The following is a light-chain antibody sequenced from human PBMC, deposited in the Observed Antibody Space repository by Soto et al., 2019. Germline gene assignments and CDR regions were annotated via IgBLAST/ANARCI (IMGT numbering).Light chain of an antibody. Sequence: EIVLTQSPGTLSLSPGERATLSCRASQSVSSSYLAWYQQKPGQAPRLLIYDASSRATGIQDRFSGSGSGTEFTLAISRLEPEDFAVYECQQYGSSSYTFGQGTKLEIK. CDR3: QQYGSSSYT. CDR2: DAS. J-gene: IGKJ2*01. V-gene: IGKV3-20*01. CDR1: QSVSSSY.